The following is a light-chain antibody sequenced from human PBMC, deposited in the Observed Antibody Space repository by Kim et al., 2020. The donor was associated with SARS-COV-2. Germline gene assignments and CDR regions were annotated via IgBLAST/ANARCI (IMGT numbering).Light chain of an antibody. CDR3: QQYNNWPPIT. V-gene: IGKV3D-15*03. J-gene: IGKJ5*01. CDR2: DTS. Sequence: EVVMTQSPPSLSVSPGDRATLSCRASQSVTNSLAWYQQKPGQAPRLLIYDTSVRATGIPARFSGSGSGTRFTLTISIVQSEDSAVYFCQQYNNWPPITFGQGTRLEIK. CDR1: QSVTNS.